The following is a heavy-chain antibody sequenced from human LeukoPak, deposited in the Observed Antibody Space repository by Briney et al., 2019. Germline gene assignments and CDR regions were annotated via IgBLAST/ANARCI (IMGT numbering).Heavy chain of an antibody. Sequence: PGGSLRLSCVASGFTFSSYSMNWVRQAPGKGLEWVSSISSSSSYIYYADSVKGRFTISRDNAKNSLYLQMNSLRAEDTAVYYCARDPVAGKYYDFWSGYQGYYFDYWGQGTLVTVSS. D-gene: IGHD3-3*01. J-gene: IGHJ4*02. CDR2: ISSSSSYI. CDR3: ARDPVAGKYYDFWSGYQGYYFDY. V-gene: IGHV3-21*01. CDR1: GFTFSSYS.